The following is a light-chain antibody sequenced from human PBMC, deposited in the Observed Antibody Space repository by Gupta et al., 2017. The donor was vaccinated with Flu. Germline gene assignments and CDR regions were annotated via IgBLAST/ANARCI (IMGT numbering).Light chain of an antibody. CDR1: QSVSNN. V-gene: IGKV3-15*01. CDR2: GAS. J-gene: IGKJ4*01. Sequence: EIVMTQSPATLSVSPGEGATLFCRASQSVSNNLAWYQQKPGQPPRLVIYGASTRATGIPARFSGSGSGTEFTLTISSLQSEDFAVYYCQQYNNWPPLTFAGGTKVEIK. CDR3: QQYNNWPPLT.